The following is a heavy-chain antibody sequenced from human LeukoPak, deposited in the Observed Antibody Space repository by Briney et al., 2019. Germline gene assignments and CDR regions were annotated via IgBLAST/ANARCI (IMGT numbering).Heavy chain of an antibody. J-gene: IGHJ3*02. CDR2: ISGDGGSI. Sequence: AGSLRLSCAASGFTFDEYAMDWLPQAPGQGLEWIFLISGDGGSIYYADSVKGPFTISRDNSKNSLYLQMNSLRTEDTALYFCAKDLASVYDAFNIWGQGTMVTVSS. CDR3: AKDLASVYDAFNI. CDR1: GFTFDEYA. V-gene: IGHV3-43*02.